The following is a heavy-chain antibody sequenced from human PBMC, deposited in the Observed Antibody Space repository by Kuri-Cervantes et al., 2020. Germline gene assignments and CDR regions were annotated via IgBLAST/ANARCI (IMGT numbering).Heavy chain of an antibody. V-gene: IGHV3-30-3*01. CDR2: ISYDGSNK. D-gene: IGHD1-26*01. CDR3: ARDGGSYYISWFDP. J-gene: IGHJ5*02. Sequence: GESLKISCAASGFTFSDYYMSWIRQAPGKGLEWVAVISYDGSNKYYADSVKGRLTISRDNSKNTLYLQMNSLRAEDTAVYYCARDGGSYYISWFDPWGQGTLVTVSS. CDR1: GFTFSDYY.